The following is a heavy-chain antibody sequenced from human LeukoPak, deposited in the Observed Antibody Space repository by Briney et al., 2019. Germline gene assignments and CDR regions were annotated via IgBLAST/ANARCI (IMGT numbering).Heavy chain of an antibody. CDR2: IYYSGST. CDR3: ARQVIPGWFDP. Sequence: SETLSLTCTVSGGSISSYYWSWIRQPPGKGLEWIGYIYYSGSTNYNPSLKSRVTISVDTSKNQFSLKLSSVTAADTAVYYCARQVIPGWFDPWGLGTLVTVSS. CDR1: GGSISSYY. D-gene: IGHD2/OR15-2a*01. V-gene: IGHV4-59*08. J-gene: IGHJ5*02.